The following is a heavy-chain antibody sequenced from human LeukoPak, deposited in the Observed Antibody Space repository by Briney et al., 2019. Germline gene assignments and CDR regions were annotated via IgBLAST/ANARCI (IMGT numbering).Heavy chain of an antibody. V-gene: IGHV4-59*01. CDR2: IHYSGST. Sequence: SETLSLTCSVSAGSISGNYWSWIRRPPGRALEWIAYIHYSGSTNYNPSLKSRVTMSVDTSKNQFSLKLSSVTAADTAVYYCARNYYDSRGFSVPFDYWGPGTLVTVSS. CDR3: ARNYYDSRGFSVPFDY. D-gene: IGHD3-22*01. CDR1: AGSISGNY. J-gene: IGHJ4*02.